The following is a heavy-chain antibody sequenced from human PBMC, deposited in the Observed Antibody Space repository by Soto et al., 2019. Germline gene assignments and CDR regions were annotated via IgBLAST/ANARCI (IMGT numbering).Heavy chain of an antibody. V-gene: IGHV1-69*13. CDR2: IIPIFGTA. CDR3: ASSDSFWSSPLWGP. D-gene: IGHD3-3*01. J-gene: IGHJ5*02. Sequence: GASVKVSCKASGGTFSSYAISWVRQAPGQGLEWMGGIIPIFGTANYAQKFQGRVTITADESTSTAYMELSSLRSEDTAVYYCASSDSFWSSPLWGPWGQGTLVTVSS. CDR1: GGTFSSYA.